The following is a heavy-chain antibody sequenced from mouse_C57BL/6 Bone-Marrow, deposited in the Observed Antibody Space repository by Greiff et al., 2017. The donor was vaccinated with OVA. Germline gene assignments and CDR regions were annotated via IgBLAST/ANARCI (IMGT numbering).Heavy chain of an antibody. Sequence: VHVKQSGPELVKPGASVKISCKASGYSFTDYNMNWVKQSNGKSLEWIGVINPNYGTTSYNQKFKGKATLTVDQSSSTAYMQLNSLTSEDSAVYYCARSPYGSSSRGYFDVWGTGTTVTVSS. CDR2: INPNYGTT. CDR1: GYSFTDYN. D-gene: IGHD1-1*01. CDR3: ARSPYGSSSRGYFDV. V-gene: IGHV1-39*01. J-gene: IGHJ1*03.